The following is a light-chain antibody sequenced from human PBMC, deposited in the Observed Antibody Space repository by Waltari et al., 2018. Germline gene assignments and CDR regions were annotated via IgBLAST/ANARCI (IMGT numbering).Light chain of an antibody. J-gene: IGKJ3*01. CDR2: AAS. CDR1: QTISSY. Sequence: DIQMTQSPSSLSASVGDRVTITCRASQTISSYLKWYQQKPGKAPKLLIYAASSLQSRVPSRCSGSGSATDFTLTISSLQPEDFATYYCQQSYRTPLTFGPGTKVDIK. V-gene: IGKV1-39*01. CDR3: QQSYRTPLT.